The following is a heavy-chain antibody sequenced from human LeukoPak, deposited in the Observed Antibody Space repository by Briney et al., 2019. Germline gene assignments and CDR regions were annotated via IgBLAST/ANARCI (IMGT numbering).Heavy chain of an antibody. CDR2: IKQDGSTK. V-gene: IGHV3-7*01. Sequence: AGGSLRLSCAASRFNFNNYWMSWVRQAPGKGLEWVANIKQDGSTKYYMDSVKGRFTISRDNAKNSVYLQMSSLRAEDTAVYYCARIGYSSSCFDYWGQGALVTVSS. J-gene: IGHJ4*02. CDR3: ARIGYSSSCFDY. D-gene: IGHD6-6*01. CDR1: RFNFNNYW.